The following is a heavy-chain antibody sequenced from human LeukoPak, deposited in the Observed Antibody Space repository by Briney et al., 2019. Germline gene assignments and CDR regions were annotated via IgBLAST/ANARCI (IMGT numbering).Heavy chain of an antibody. V-gene: IGHV1-46*01. CDR3: ARDERAYDFWSGYYWGYYYGMDV. Sequence: ASVTVSCKASGGTFSSYAISWVRQAPGQGLEWMGIINPSGGSTSYAQKFQGRVTMTRVTSTSTVYMELSSLRSEDTAVYYCARDERAYDFWSGYYWGYYYGMDVWGQGTTVTVSS. CDR2: INPSGGST. CDR1: GGTFSSYA. D-gene: IGHD3-3*01. J-gene: IGHJ6*02.